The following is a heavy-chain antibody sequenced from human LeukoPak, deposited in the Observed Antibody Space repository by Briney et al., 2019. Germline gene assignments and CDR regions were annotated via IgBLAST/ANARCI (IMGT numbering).Heavy chain of an antibody. CDR1: GGTLSSYT. Sequence: ASVKVSCEAYGGTLSSYTISCVRQAPGQGLKWMGRIIPILGIANYAQKFQGRVTITADKSTSTAYMELSSLRSEDTAVYYCALMDFWSGSRFEDGMDVWGQGTTVTVSS. V-gene: IGHV1-69*02. CDR3: ALMDFWSGSRFEDGMDV. D-gene: IGHD3-3*01. CDR2: IIPILGIA. J-gene: IGHJ6*02.